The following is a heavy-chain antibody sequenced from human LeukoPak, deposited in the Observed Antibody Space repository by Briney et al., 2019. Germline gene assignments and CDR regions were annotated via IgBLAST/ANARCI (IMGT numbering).Heavy chain of an antibody. Sequence: TGRSLRLSCTASGFTFGDYAMSWVRQAPGKGLEWVGFIRSKAYGGTTEYAASVKGRFTISRDDSKSIAYLQMNSLKTEDTAVYYCTRADYVWGSYRPYYYYMDVWGKGTTVTISS. CDR3: TRADYVWGSYRPYYYYMDV. V-gene: IGHV3-49*04. CDR1: GFTFGDYA. D-gene: IGHD3-16*02. J-gene: IGHJ6*03. CDR2: IRSKAYGGTT.